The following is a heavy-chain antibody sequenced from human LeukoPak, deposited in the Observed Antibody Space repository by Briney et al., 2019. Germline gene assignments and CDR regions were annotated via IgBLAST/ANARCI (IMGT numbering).Heavy chain of an antibody. J-gene: IGHJ4*02. CDR2: TYYRSKWYN. CDR1: GDSVSSNSAA. CDR3: ARGGGITMIVTYFDY. V-gene: IGHV6-1*01. D-gene: IGHD3-22*01. Sequence: SQTLSLTCAISGDSVSSNSAAWNWIRQSPSRGLEWLGRTYYRSKWYNDYAVSVKSRITINPDTSKNQFSLQLSSVTAADTAVYYCARGGGITMIVTYFDYWGQGTLVTASS.